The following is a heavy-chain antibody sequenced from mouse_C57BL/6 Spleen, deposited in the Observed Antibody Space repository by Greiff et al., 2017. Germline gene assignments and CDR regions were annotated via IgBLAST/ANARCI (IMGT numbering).Heavy chain of an antibody. J-gene: IGHJ3*01. CDR2: IDPSDSYT. CDR3: ARAGKDGGFAY. V-gene: IGHV1-69*01. CDR1: GYTFTSYW. Sequence: QVQLQQPGAELVMPGASVKLSCKASGYTFTSYWMHWVKQRPGQGLEWIGGIDPSDSYTNYNQKFKGTATLTADKSSSTAYMQLSSLTSEDSAVYYWARAGKDGGFAYWGQGTLVTVSA.